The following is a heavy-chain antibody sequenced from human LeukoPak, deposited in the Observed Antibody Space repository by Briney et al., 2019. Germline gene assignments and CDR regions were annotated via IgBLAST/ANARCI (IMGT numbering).Heavy chain of an antibody. J-gene: IGHJ4*02. D-gene: IGHD5-24*01. Sequence: SSETLSLTCTVSGGSISSSSYYWGWIRQPPGKGLEWIGGIYYSGSTYYNPSLKSRVTISVDTSKNQFSLKLSSVTAADTAVYYCARGRRDGYNRYYFDYWGQGTLVTVSS. CDR3: ARGRRDGYNRYYFDY. CDR1: GGSISSSSYY. CDR2: IYYSGST. V-gene: IGHV4-39*01.